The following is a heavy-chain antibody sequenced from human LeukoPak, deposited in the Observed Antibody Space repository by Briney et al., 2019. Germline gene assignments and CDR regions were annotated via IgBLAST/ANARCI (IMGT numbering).Heavy chain of an antibody. D-gene: IGHD3-16*01. CDR1: GGSISSSSYY. V-gene: IGHV4-39*07. CDR2: IYYSGST. CDR3: ARVWDYLYYFDY. J-gene: IGHJ4*02. Sequence: SETLSLTCTVSGGSISSSSYYWGWIRQPPGKGLEWIGSIYYSGSTYYNPSLKSRVTISVDTSKNQFSLKLSSVTAADTAVYYCARVWDYLYYFDYWGQGTLVTVSS.